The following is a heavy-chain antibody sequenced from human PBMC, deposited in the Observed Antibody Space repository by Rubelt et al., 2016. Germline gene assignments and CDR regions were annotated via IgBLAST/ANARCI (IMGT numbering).Heavy chain of an antibody. CDR1: GFTFSGYW. Sequence: EVQLVESGGGLVQPGGSLRLSCAASGFTFSGYWMSWVRQAPGKGLEWVANIKQDGSEKYYVDSVKGRFTISRDNAKNSLYLQMNSLRAEDTAVYYCARGKCSSTSCYRIDAFDIWGQGTMVTVSS. J-gene: IGHJ3*02. D-gene: IGHD2-2*02. V-gene: IGHV3-7*01. CDR3: ARGKCSSTSCYRIDAFDI. CDR2: IKQDGSEK.